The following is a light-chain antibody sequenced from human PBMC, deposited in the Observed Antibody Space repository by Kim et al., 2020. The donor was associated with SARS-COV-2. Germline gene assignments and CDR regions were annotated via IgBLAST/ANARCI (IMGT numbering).Light chain of an antibody. CDR2: GAF. CDR1: QSVSSN. J-gene: IGKJ4*01. CDR3: QQYNYWPPLT. Sequence: SPGERVTLSCRASQSVSSNLAWYQQKPGQAPRLLIYGAFARATGVPARFSGSGSGTEFTLTISSLQSEDFAVYYCQQYNYWPPLTFGGGTKVDIK. V-gene: IGKV3-15*01.